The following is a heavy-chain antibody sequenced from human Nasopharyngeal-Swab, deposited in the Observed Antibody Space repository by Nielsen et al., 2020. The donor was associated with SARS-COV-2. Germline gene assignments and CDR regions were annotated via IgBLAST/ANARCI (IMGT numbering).Heavy chain of an antibody. V-gene: IGHV4-39*07. Sequence: ETLSLTCTVSGGSISTNSYHWGWIRQPPGKGLEWIGSIYYSGSTYYNPSLKSRVTISVDTSKNQFSLELTSMTAADTAVFYCARDRYIWGTPRNFDHWGQGILVTVSS. CDR3: ARDRYIWGTPRNFDH. J-gene: IGHJ4*02. CDR2: IYYSGST. CDR1: GGSISTNSYH. D-gene: IGHD3-16*01.